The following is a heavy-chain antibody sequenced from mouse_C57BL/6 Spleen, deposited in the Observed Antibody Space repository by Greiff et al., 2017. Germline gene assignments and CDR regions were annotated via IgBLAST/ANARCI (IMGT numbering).Heavy chain of an antibody. CDR2: IYPGNSDT. J-gene: IGHJ4*01. CDR1: GYTFPSYW. Sequence: EVQLQQSGTVLARPGASVKMSCKTSGYTFPSYWMHWVKQRPGQGLEWIGAIYPGNSDTSYNQKFKGKAKLTAVTSASTAYMELSSLTNEDSAVYYCTRSDPYYYAMDYWGQGTSVTVSS. V-gene: IGHV1-5*01. CDR3: TRSDPYYYAMDY.